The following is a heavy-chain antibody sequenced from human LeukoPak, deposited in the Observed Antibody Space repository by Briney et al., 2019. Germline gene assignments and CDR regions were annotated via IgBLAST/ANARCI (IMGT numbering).Heavy chain of an antibody. V-gene: IGHV5-51*01. J-gene: IGHJ5*02. CDR2: IYPADSTA. CDR1: GYSFTTYW. CDR3: ARRMGMDRADNWFDP. D-gene: IGHD3-10*01. Sequence: GESLKISCKASGYSFTTYWIGWVRQLPGKGLEWMGIIYPADSTAHYSPSFQGQVTISVDKPINTAYLQWSRLKASDTAMYYCARRMGMDRADNWFDPWGQGTLVTVSS.